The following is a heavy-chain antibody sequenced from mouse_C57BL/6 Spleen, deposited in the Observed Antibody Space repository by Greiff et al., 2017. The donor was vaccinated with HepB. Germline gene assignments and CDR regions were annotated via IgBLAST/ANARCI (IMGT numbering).Heavy chain of an antibody. CDR1: GYTFTDYE. J-gene: IGHJ3*01. CDR3: TREGGGFAY. Sequence: QVHVKQSGAELVRPGASVTLSCKASGYTFTDYEMHWVKQTPVHGLEWIGAIDPETGGTAYNQKFKGKAILTADKSSSTAYMELRSLTSEDSAVYYCTREGGGFAYWGQGTLVTVSA. V-gene: IGHV1-15*01. CDR2: IDPETGGT.